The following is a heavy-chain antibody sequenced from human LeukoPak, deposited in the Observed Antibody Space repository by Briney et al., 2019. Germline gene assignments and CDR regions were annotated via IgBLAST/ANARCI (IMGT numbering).Heavy chain of an antibody. V-gene: IGHV4-59*08. CDR2: IYYSGNT. Sequence: PSETLSLTCTVSGGSMSSYYWSWIRQPPGKGLEWIGYIYYSGNTNYNPSLKSRVTISVDTSKNQFSLKLSSVTAADTAVYYCARHGYGGNGPFDHWGQGTLVTVSS. CDR1: GGSMSSYY. J-gene: IGHJ4*02. CDR3: ARHGYGGNGPFDH. D-gene: IGHD4-23*01.